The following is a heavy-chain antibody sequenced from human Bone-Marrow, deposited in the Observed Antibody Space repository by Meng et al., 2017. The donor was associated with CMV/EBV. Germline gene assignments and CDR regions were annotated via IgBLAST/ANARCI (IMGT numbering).Heavy chain of an antibody. Sequence: GGSLRLSCAASGFTFSSYGMSWVRQAPGKGLEWVSGISGGGISTYYEDSVKGRFTISRDNSKNTLYLQMSSLRAEDTAVYYCASMVGGGYFDYWGQGTLVTVSS. CDR3: ASMVGGGYFDY. CDR1: GFTFSSYG. V-gene: IGHV3-23*01. J-gene: IGHJ4*02. CDR2: ISGGGIST. D-gene: IGHD4-23*01.